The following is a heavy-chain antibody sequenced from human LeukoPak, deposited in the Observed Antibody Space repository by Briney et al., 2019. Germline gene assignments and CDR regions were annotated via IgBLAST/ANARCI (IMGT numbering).Heavy chain of an antibody. D-gene: IGHD5-12*01. V-gene: IGHV3-43D*03. CDR1: GFTFDDYA. J-gene: IGHJ4*02. CDR2: ISWDGGST. Sequence: GGSLRLSCAASGFTFDDYAMHWVRQAPGKGLEWVSLISWDGGSTYYADSVKGRFTISRDNSKNSLYLQMNSLRAEDTALYYCAKGHSGYDSLVDYWGRGTLVTVSS. CDR3: AKGHSGYDSLVDY.